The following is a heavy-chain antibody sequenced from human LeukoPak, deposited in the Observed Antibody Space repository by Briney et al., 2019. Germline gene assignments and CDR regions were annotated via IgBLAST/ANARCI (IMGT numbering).Heavy chain of an antibody. V-gene: IGHV3-30*03. J-gene: IGHJ4*02. D-gene: IGHD1-26*01. CDR3: ARDKIVGATNFDY. CDR1: GFTFSSYG. Sequence: GGSLRLSCAASGFTFSSYGMHWVRQAPGKGLEWVAVISYDGSNKYYADSVKGRFTISRDNSKNTLYLQMNSLRAEDTAVYYCARDKIVGATNFDYWGQGTLVTVSS. CDR2: ISYDGSNK.